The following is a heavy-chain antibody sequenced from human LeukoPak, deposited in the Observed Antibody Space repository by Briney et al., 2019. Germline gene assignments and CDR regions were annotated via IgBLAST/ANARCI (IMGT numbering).Heavy chain of an antibody. D-gene: IGHD6-19*01. CDR2: IYSGGST. Sequence: GGSLRLSCAASGFTVSSNYMSWVRQAPGKGLEWVSVIYSGGSTYYADSVKGRFTISRDNSKNTLYLQMNSLRAEDTAVYYCARGLIAVAGTPFDYRGQGTLVTVSS. J-gene: IGHJ4*02. CDR1: GFTVSSNY. CDR3: ARGLIAVAGTPFDY. V-gene: IGHV3-53*01.